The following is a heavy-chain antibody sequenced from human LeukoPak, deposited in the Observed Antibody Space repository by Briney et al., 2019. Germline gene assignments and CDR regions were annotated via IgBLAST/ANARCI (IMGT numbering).Heavy chain of an antibody. V-gene: IGHV4-4*07. J-gene: IGHJ4*02. CDR3: ARGHSSGYFGRFYFDN. Sequence: SETLSLTCTVSGGSISSYYWSWVRQPAGKGLEWIGRIYASGNTNYNPSLKGRVTISLDTSKNQFSLNLSSVTAADTAVYFCARGHSSGYFGRFYFDNWGRGTLVTVSS. CDR2: IYASGNT. CDR1: GGSISSYY. D-gene: IGHD3-22*01.